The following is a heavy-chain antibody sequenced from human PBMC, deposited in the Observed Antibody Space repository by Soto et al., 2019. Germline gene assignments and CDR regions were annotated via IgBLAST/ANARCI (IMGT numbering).Heavy chain of an antibody. Sequence: QVQLVESGGGVVQSGRSLRLSCAASGFTFSSYGMHWVRQAPGKGLEWVAVIWYDGSNKYYADSVKGRFTISRDNSKNTLYLQMNSLRAEDTAVYYCARDRGLERCGYSDYYYGMDVWGQGTTVTVSS. CDR3: ARDRGLERCGYSDYYYGMDV. V-gene: IGHV3-33*01. D-gene: IGHD1-1*01. CDR1: GFTFSSYG. J-gene: IGHJ6*02. CDR2: IWYDGSNK.